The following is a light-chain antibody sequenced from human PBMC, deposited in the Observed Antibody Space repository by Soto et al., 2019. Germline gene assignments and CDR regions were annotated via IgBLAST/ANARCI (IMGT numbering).Light chain of an antibody. Sequence: DIPMTQSPSTLSASVGDRVTITCRASQSISTWLAWYQQKPGKAPKLLIYKASSLEGGVPSRFGGSGSGTLFNITISSLHPDDFAPYYCQQYNTYPLTFGGGTTVDIK. CDR1: QSISTW. J-gene: IGKJ4*01. CDR3: QQYNTYPLT. V-gene: IGKV1-5*03. CDR2: KAS.